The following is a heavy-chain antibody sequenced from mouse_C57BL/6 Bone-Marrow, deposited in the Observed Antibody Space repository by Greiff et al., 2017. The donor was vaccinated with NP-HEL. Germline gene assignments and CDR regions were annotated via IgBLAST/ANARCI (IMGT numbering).Heavy chain of an antibody. D-gene: IGHD3-3*01. Sequence: VQLQQSGPELVKPGASVKISCKASGYAFSSSWMNWVKQRPGKGLEWIGRIYPGDGDTNYNGKFKGKATLTADKSSSTAYMQLSSLTSEDSAVYFCARTWDRDDYWGQGTTLTVSS. CDR2: IYPGDGDT. CDR3: ARTWDRDDY. V-gene: IGHV1-82*01. J-gene: IGHJ2*01. CDR1: GYAFSSSW.